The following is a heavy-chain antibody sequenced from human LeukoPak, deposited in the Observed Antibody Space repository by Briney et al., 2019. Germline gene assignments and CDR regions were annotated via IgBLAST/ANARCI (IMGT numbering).Heavy chain of an antibody. J-gene: IGHJ4*02. D-gene: IGHD2-8*01. CDR3: ARHAGPMVYALAGFDY. CDR1: GGSISSSSYY. Sequence: PSETVSLTCTVSGGSISSSSYYWGWIRQPPGKGLEWIGSIYYSGSTYYNPSLKSRVTISVDTSKNQFSLKLSSVTAADTAEYYCARHAGPMVYALAGFDYWGQGTLVTVSS. V-gene: IGHV4-39*01. CDR2: IYYSGST.